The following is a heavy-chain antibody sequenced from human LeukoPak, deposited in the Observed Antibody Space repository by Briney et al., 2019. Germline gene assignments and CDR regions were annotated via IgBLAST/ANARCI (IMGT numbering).Heavy chain of an antibody. Sequence: SETLSLTCTVSGGSTSSYYWSWIRQPAGKGLEWIGYIYYSGSTNYNPSLKSRVTISVDTSKNQFSLKLSSVTAADTAVYYCARSGDCSSTSCYTWRYYYYYYMDVWGKGTTVTVSS. CDR3: ARSGDCSSTSCYTWRYYYYYYMDV. D-gene: IGHD2-2*02. V-gene: IGHV4-59*01. J-gene: IGHJ6*03. CDR1: GGSTSSYY. CDR2: IYYSGST.